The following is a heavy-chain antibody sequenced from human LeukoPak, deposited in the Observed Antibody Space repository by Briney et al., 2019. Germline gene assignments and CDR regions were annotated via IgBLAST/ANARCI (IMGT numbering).Heavy chain of an antibody. CDR2: INPSGGST. V-gene: IGHV1-46*01. CDR3: ARGGYYYDSSGDHAFDI. J-gene: IGHJ3*02. Sequence: ASVKVSCKASGYTFTSYYMHWVRQAPGQGLEWMGIINPSGGSTSYAQKFQGRVTMTRDTSTSTVYMELSSLRSEDTAVYYCARGGYYYDSSGDHAFDIWGQGTMVTVSS. CDR1: GYTFTSYY. D-gene: IGHD3-22*01.